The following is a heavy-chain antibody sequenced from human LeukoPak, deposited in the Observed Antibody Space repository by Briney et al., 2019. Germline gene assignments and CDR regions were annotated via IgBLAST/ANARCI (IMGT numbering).Heavy chain of an antibody. CDR3: ARGPPLFDY. Sequence: SETLSLTCTVSGGSISSSSYYWGWIRQPPGKGLEWIGSIYYSGSIYYNPSLKSRVTISVDTSKNQFSLKLSSVTAADTAVYYCARGPPLFDYWGQGTLVTVSS. V-gene: IGHV4-39*01. CDR1: GGSISSSSYY. CDR2: IYYSGSI. J-gene: IGHJ4*02.